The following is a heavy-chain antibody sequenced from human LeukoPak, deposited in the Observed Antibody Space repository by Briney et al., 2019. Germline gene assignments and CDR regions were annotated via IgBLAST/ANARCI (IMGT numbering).Heavy chain of an antibody. CDR3: ARDDCGDTCYPGGY. J-gene: IGHJ4*02. CDR2: INAGNGDT. D-gene: IGHD2-21*01. Sequence: ASVKVSCKASGYTFTKYVVHWVRQAPGQRPEWMGWINAGNGDTKYSQNFQDRVTITRDASANTAYMELSSLTSEDTALYYCARDDCGDTCYPGGYWGQGTLVTVSS. CDR1: GYTFTKYV. V-gene: IGHV1-3*01.